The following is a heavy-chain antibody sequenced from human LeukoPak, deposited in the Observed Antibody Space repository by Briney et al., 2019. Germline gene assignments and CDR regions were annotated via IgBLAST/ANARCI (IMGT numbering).Heavy chain of an antibody. Sequence: PSQTLSLTCTVSGGSISSGSYYWGWIRQPPGKGLEWIGSIYFSGTPYYNPSLKSRLTMSVDTSKNELSLQLKSVTAADTAVYYCARHMLSVEYSNWFDPWGQGTLVTVSS. CDR2: IYFSGTP. D-gene: IGHD3-10*02. V-gene: IGHV4-39*01. CDR3: ARHMLSVEYSNWFDP. J-gene: IGHJ5*02. CDR1: GGSISSGSYY.